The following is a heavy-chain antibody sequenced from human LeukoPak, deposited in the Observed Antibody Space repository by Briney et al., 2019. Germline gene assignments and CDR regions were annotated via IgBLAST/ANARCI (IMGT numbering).Heavy chain of an antibody. CDR2: INHSGST. D-gene: IGHD3-22*01. CDR3: ARAHSRYDSSGYVDY. V-gene: IGHV4-34*01. J-gene: IGHJ4*02. Sequence: SETLSLTCAVYGGSFSGYYWSWIRQPPGKGLEWIGEINHSGSTNYNPSLKSRVTISVDTSKNQFSQKLSSVTAADTAVYYCARAHSRYDSSGYVDYWGQGTLVTVSS. CDR1: GGSFSGYY.